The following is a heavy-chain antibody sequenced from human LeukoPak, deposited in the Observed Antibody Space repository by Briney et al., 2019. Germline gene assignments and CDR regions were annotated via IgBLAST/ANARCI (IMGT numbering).Heavy chain of an antibody. Sequence: GGSLRLSCAASGSTFSSYGMHWVRQAPGKGLEWVAVIWYDGSNKYYADSVKGRFTISRDNSKNTLYLQMNSLRAEDTAVYYCAKSNAYYDFWNYWGQGTLVTVSS. V-gene: IGHV3-33*06. CDR3: AKSNAYYDFWNY. CDR1: GSTFSSYG. J-gene: IGHJ4*02. D-gene: IGHD3-3*01. CDR2: IWYDGSNK.